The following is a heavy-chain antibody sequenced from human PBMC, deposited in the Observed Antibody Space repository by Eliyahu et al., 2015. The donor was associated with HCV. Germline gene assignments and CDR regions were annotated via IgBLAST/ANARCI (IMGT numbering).Heavy chain of an antibody. CDR2: IIPIFGTA. Sequence: AEAKESGPTTYKVSCKASGGTFRSSAISWVRQAPGQGLEWMGGIIPIFGTAKYAQKFQGRVTITADESTSTAYMELSSPRSEDTAVYYCAREWGSTTVVTPFFVYWGQGTLVTVSS. CDR1: GGTFRSSA. D-gene: IGHD4-23*01. V-gene: IGHV1-69*01. J-gene: IGHJ4*02. CDR3: AREWGSTTVVTPFFVY.